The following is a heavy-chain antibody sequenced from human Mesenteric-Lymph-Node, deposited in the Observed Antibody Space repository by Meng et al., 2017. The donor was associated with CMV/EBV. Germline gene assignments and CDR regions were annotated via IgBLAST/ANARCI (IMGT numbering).Heavy chain of an antibody. CDR3: ARAPYCSSTSCFHHNYGMDV. CDR2: IYYSGST. V-gene: IGHV4-61*05. J-gene: IGHJ6*02. D-gene: IGHD2-2*01. Sequence: SETLSLTCTVSGGSINGSSYYWGWIRQPPGKGLEWIGYIYYSGSTNYNPSLKSRVTISVDTSKNQFSLKLSSVTAADTAVYYCARAPYCSSTSCFHHNYGMDVWGQGTTVTVSS. CDR1: GGSINGSSYY.